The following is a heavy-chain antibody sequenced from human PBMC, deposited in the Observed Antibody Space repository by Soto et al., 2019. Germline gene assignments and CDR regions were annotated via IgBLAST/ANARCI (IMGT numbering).Heavy chain of an antibody. V-gene: IGHV3-23*01. CDR2: ISGSGGNT. D-gene: IGHD1-26*01. CDR3: TMLNSGSYSYHGMAV. CDR1: GFTFSSYA. J-gene: IGHJ6*02. Sequence: EVQLLESGGDLVQPGGSLRLSCAASGFTFSSYAMNWVRQAPGKGLEWVSAISGSGGNTFYAGSVKGRFTLSRVNTKNPLLLQMPRLSAEDTAIYFCTMLNSGSYSYHGMAVWGQGTTVTVSS.